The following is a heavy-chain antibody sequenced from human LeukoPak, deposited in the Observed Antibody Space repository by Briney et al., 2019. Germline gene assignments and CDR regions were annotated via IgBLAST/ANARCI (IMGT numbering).Heavy chain of an antibody. J-gene: IGHJ4*02. V-gene: IGHV3-7*01. CDR2: IKEDGSEK. CDR3: AKAPSAVAGTPYYFDY. Sequence: GGPLRLSCAASGFTFSTYWMGWVRQAPGKGLEWVANIKEDGSEKYYLDSVKGRFTISRDNAQNSLHLEMNSLRAEDTAVYYCAKAPSAVAGTPYYFDYWGQGTLVTVSS. D-gene: IGHD6-19*01. CDR1: GFTFSTYW.